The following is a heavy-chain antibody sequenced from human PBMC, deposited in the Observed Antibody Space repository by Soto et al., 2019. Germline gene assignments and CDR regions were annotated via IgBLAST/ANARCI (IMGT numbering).Heavy chain of an antibody. Sequence: PSETLSLTCTVSGGSISSGDYYWSWIRQPPGKGLEWIGYIYYSGSTYYNPSLKSRVTISVDTSKNQFSLKLSSVTAADTAVYYCARERYYYDSSGYHNWFDPWGQGTLVTFSS. CDR3: ARERYYYDSSGYHNWFDP. J-gene: IGHJ5*02. CDR1: GGSISSGDYY. D-gene: IGHD3-22*01. CDR2: IYYSGST. V-gene: IGHV4-30-4*01.